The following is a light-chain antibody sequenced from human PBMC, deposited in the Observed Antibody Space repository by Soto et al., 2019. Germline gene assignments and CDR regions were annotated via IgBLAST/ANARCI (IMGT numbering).Light chain of an antibody. Sequence: DIQMTQSPSSLSASVGDAVTITCRASQGIRNYLNWYQQKPGKAPKLLIYGASSLQSGVPSRLSGSGYGADFTLTISSLQPEDSASYFCQQSSSAPLTFGGGTKVEIK. CDR1: QGIRNY. CDR3: QQSSSAPLT. J-gene: IGKJ4*01. CDR2: GAS. V-gene: IGKV1-39*01.